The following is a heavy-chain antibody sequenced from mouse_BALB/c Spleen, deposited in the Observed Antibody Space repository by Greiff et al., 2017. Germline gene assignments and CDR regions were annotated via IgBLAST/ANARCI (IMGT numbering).Heavy chain of an antibody. V-gene: IGHV1S56*01. CDR1: GYTFTSYY. D-gene: IGHD1-1*01. J-gene: IGHJ1*01. CDR2: IYPGNVNT. CDR3: ARTDYGSRWYFDV. Sequence: VQLQQSGPELVKPGASVRISCKASGYTFTSYYIHWVKQRPGQGLEWIGWIYPGNVNTKYNEKFKGKATLTADKSSSTAYMQLSSLTSEDSAVYFCARTDYGSRWYFDVWGAGTTVTVSS.